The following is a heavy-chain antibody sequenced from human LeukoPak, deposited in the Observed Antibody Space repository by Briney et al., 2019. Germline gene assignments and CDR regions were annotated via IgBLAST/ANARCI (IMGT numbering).Heavy chain of an antibody. J-gene: IGHJ4*02. V-gene: IGHV4-59*01. Sequence: SETLSLTCTVSGGSISSYYWSWIRQPPGKGLEWIGYIYYSGSTNYNPSLKSRVTISVDTSKNQFSLKLSSVTAADTAVYYCARDVPSVDGGNSEDYFDYWGQGTLVTVSS. CDR2: IYYSGST. CDR3: ARDVPSVDGGNSEDYFDY. D-gene: IGHD4-23*01. CDR1: GGSISSYY.